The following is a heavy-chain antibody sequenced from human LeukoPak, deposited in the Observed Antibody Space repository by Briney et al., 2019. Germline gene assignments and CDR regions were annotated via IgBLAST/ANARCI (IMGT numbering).Heavy chain of an antibody. J-gene: IGHJ6*03. CDR1: GGSISSYY. V-gene: IGHV4-38-2*02. CDR2: IYHSGST. CDR3: ATNGYYCMDV. Sequence: SETLSLTCTVSGGSISSYYWGWIRQPPGKGLEWIGSIYHSGSTYYNPSLKSRVTISVDTSKNQFSLKLSSVTAADTAVYYCATNGYYCMDVWGKGTTVTVSS. D-gene: IGHD2-8*01.